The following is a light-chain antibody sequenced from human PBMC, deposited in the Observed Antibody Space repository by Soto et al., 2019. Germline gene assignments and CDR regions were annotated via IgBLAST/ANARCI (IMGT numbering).Light chain of an antibody. CDR2: GAS. J-gene: IGKJ1*01. CDR3: QQYGSSRT. Sequence: EIVLTQSPGTLSLSPGERATLSCMASQSVSSSYLAWYQQKPGQAPRLLIYGASSRATGIPDRFSGSGSGTDFPLTISRLEPEDFAVYYCQQYGSSRTFGQGTKVEIK. CDR1: QSVSSSY. V-gene: IGKV3-20*01.